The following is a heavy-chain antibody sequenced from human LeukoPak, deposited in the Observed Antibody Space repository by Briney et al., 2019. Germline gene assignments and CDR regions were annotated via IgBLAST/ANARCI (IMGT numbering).Heavy chain of an antibody. J-gene: IGHJ3*02. V-gene: IGHV3-53*01. CDR2: IYSSGGT. CDR3: ATFYGSGKGGAFDI. Sequence: PGGSLRLSCAASGFTLSINYMSWVRQAPGEGLEWVSVIYSSGGTSYADSVMGRFTISRDNSKNTLSLQMNSLSAEDTAVYYCATFYGSGKGGAFDIWGQETMVTVSS. CDR1: GFTLSINY. D-gene: IGHD3-10*01.